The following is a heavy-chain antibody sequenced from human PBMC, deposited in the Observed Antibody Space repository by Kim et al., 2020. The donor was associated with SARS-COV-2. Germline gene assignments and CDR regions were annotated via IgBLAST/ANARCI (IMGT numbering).Heavy chain of an antibody. D-gene: IGHD4-4*01. V-gene: IGHV4-34*01. CDR3: ARVTTVTTGWFDP. J-gene: IGHJ5*02. Sequence: YNPSLKRRVTISVDTSKNQFSLKLRSVTAADTAVYYCARVTTVTTGWFDPWGQGTLVTVSS.